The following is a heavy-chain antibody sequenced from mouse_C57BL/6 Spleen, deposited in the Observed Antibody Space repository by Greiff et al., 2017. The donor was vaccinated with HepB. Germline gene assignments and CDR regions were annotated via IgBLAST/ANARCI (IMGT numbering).Heavy chain of an antibody. Sequence: EVQLQQSGAELVRPGASVKLSCTASGFNIKDYYMHWVKQRPEQGLEWIGRIDPEDGDTEYAPKFQGKATMTADTSSNTAYLQLSSLTSEETAVYYCITDNDYDVGFAYWGQGTLVTVSA. CDR3: ITDNDYDVGFAY. D-gene: IGHD2-4*01. CDR1: GFNIKDYY. V-gene: IGHV14-1*01. J-gene: IGHJ3*01. CDR2: IDPEDGDT.